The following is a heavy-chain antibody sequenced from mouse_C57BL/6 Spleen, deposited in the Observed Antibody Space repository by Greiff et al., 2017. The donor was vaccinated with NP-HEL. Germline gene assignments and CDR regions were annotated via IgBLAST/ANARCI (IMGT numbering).Heavy chain of an antibody. D-gene: IGHD1-1*01. CDR3: ARAGLYYYGSSPYYFDY. V-gene: IGHV5-4*03. Sequence: EVKLMESGGGLVKPGGSLKLSCAASGFTFSSYAMSWVRQTPEKRLEWVATISDGGSYTYYPDNVKGRFTISRDNAKNNLYLQMSHLKSEDTAMYYCARAGLYYYGSSPYYFDYWGQGTTLTVS. J-gene: IGHJ2*01. CDR1: GFTFSSYA. CDR2: ISDGGSYT.